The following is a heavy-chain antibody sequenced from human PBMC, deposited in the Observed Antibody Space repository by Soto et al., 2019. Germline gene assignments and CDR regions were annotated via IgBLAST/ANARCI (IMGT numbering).Heavy chain of an antibody. CDR1: GFIFNEYG. CDR2: IWYEGSNK. J-gene: IGHJ4*02. D-gene: IGHD1-26*01. Sequence: QVQLVESGGGVVQPGRSLRLSCAASGFIFNEYGMHWVRQAPGKGLEWVAVIWYEGSNKYYADSVRCRFTFSRDNSRNTMSLQMNSLRVEDTAMYYCARWGCSGSNCNLNQRSFDLWGQGTLVTVSS. V-gene: IGHV3-33*01. CDR3: ARWGCSGSNCNLNQRSFDL.